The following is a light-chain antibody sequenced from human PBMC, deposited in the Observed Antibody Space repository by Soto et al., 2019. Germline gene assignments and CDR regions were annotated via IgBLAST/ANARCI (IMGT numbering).Light chain of an antibody. J-gene: IGLJ1*01. CDR2: EVS. Sequence: QSALTQPASVSGSPGQSIAISCTGSSSDVGIYNYVSWYQQHPGKVPKLIIYEVSRRPSGVPERFSGSKSGNTASLTVSGLQAEDEAHYYCSSYAGSNNFVFGTGTKVTVL. CDR1: SSDVGIYNY. V-gene: IGLV2-8*01. CDR3: SSYAGSNNFV.